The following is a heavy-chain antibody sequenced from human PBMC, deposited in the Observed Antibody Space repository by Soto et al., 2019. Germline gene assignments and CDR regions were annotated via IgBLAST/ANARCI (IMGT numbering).Heavy chain of an antibody. V-gene: IGHV1-18*01. CDR3: ARVRPGGYYDSSGQHWFDP. D-gene: IGHD3-22*01. Sequence: GASVKVSCKASGYTFTSYGISWVRQAPGQGLEWMGWISAYNGNTNYAQKLQGRVTMTTDTSTSTAYMELRSLRSDDTAVYYCARVRPGGYYDSSGQHWFDPWGQGTLVTVSS. J-gene: IGHJ5*02. CDR2: ISAYNGNT. CDR1: GYTFTSYG.